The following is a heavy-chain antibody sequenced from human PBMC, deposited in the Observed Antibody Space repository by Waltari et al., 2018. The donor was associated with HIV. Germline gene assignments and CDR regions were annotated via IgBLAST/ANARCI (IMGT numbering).Heavy chain of an antibody. Sequence: EVPLVQSRKEIKKPGESLKISCKGSGYKFNTYWIGWVRQHPGKGLEWMGIINPGNSDTRYSLSSQGQVTISADTSVTTAYLHWRSLKASDTAKYYCVVGPHYFDGPEGRGRLDYFQNWGQGTLVTVSS. CDR1: GYKFNTYW. D-gene: IGHD3-9*01. J-gene: IGHJ1*01. V-gene: IGHV5-51*01. CDR2: INPGNSDT. CDR3: VVGPHYFDGPEGRGRLDYFQN.